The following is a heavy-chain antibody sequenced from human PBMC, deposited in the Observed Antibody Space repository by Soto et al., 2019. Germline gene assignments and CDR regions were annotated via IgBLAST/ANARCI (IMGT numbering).Heavy chain of an antibody. D-gene: IGHD3-10*01. V-gene: IGHV3-21*01. J-gene: IGHJ3*02. Sequence: GSLRLSCAASGFTFSSYSMNWVRQAPGKGLEWVSSISSSSSYIYYADSVKGRFTISRDNAKNSLYLQMNSLRAEDTAVYYCARDKSSGHDAFDIWGQGTMVTVSS. CDR3: ARDKSSGHDAFDI. CDR1: GFTFSSYS. CDR2: ISSSSSYI.